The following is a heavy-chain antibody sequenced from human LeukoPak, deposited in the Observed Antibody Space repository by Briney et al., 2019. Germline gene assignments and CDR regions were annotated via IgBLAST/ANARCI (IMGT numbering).Heavy chain of an antibody. D-gene: IGHD3-22*01. J-gene: IGHJ5*02. CDR2: IYPGDSDT. CDR3: ARPYYDSSGYYSGFDP. CDR1: GYSFTSYW. Sequence: PGESLKISCKGSGYSFTSYWIGWVRQMPGKGLEWMGIIYPGDSDTRYSPPFQGQVTISADKSISTAYLQWSSLKASDTAMYYCARPYYDSSGYYSGFDPWGQGTLVTVSS. V-gene: IGHV5-51*01.